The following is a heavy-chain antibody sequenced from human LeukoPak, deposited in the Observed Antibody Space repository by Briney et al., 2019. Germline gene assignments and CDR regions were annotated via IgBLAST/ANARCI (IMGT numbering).Heavy chain of an antibody. CDR1: GFTVSSNY. J-gene: IGHJ6*03. V-gene: IGHV3-53*01. D-gene: IGHD3-10*01. CDR3: ASRSGSYRTPYYYMDV. CDR2: IYSGGST. Sequence: GGSLRLSCAASGFTVSSNYMSWVRQAPGKGLEWVSIIYSGGSTYYADSVKGRFTISRDNSKNTLYLQMNSLRAEDTAVYYCASRSGSYRTPYYYMDVWGKGTTVTVSS.